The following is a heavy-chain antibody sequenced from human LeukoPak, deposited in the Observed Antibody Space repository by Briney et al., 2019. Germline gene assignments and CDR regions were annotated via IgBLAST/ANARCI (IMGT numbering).Heavy chain of an antibody. J-gene: IGHJ4*02. CDR1: GYTFTSYG. CDR2: ISAYNGNT. CDR3: ARATFGRGVRGVIILKNLFDY. D-gene: IGHD3-10*01. V-gene: IGHV1-18*01. Sequence: ASVKVSCKASGYTFTSYGISWVRQAPGQGLEWMGWISAYNGNTNYAQKFQGRVTMTRNTSISTAYMELSSLRSEDTAVYYCARATFGRGVRGVIILKNLFDYWGQGTLVTVSS.